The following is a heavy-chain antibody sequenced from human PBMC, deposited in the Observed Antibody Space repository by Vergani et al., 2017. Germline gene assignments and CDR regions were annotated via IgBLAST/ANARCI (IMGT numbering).Heavy chain of an antibody. Sequence: QVQLVESGGGVVQPGRSLRLSCAASGFTFRSYGMHWVRQAPGKGLEWVAVIWYDGSNKYYADSVKGRFTISRVNCKNTLYLQMNSLRAEDTAVYYCARDSRVGATNLDYWGQGTLVTVSS. J-gene: IGHJ4*02. CDR2: IWYDGSNK. CDR1: GFTFRSYG. D-gene: IGHD1-26*01. CDR3: ARDSRVGATNLDY. V-gene: IGHV3-33*01.